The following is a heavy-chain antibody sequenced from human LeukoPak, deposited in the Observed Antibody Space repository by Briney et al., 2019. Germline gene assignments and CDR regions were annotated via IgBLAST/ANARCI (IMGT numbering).Heavy chain of an antibody. V-gene: IGHV3-30*02. CDR3: GRGRGWAVDF. J-gene: IGHJ4*02. D-gene: IGHD6-19*01. CDR2: IQTDGGNK. CDR1: GLTFSSFG. Sequence: GGSLRLSCAASGLTFSSFGIHWVRQAPGEGLEWVASIQTDGGNKYYADSMKGRFTISRDDSKNTVYMQMNSLRAEDTAVYYCGRGRGWAVDFWGQGALVTVSS.